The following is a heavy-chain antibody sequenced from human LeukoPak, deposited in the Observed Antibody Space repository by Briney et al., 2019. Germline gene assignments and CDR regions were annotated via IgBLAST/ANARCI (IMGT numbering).Heavy chain of an antibody. Sequence: XXKVSCKASGGTFSSYAISWVRQAPGQGLEWMGGIIPIFGTANYAQKLQGRVTITADEYKSTAYMELSSLRSEDTAVYYCARETRSGSYWKAWRFDIWGQGTMVTVSS. CDR1: GGTFSSYA. D-gene: IGHD1-26*01. J-gene: IGHJ3*02. CDR3: ARETRSGSYWKAWRFDI. CDR2: IIPIFGTA. V-gene: IGHV1-69*01.